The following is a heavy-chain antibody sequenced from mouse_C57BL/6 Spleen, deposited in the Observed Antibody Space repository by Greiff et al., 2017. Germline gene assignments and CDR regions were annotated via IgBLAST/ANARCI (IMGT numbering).Heavy chain of an antibody. CDR3: ARDYGSSLDY. D-gene: IGHD1-1*01. CDR1: GYTFTSYW. CDR2: IYPGSGST. J-gene: IGHJ2*01. V-gene: IGHV1-55*01. Sequence: QVQLQQPGAELVKPGASVKMSCKASGYTFTSYWITWVKQRPGQGLEWIGDIYPGSGSTNYNEKFKSKATLTVATSSITAYMQLSRLTSEDSAVYYCARDYGSSLDYWGQGTTLTVSS.